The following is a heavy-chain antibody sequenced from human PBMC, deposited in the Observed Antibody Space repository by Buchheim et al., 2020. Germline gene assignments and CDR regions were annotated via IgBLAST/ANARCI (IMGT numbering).Heavy chain of an antibody. CDR3: GRDDGYYDSRGLYLYYYGMNV. CDR2: LYIGGAT. J-gene: IGHJ6*02. Sequence: EVQLVESGGAVVLPGESLRLSCAVSGSTSSGNYMSWVRQAPGKGLEWVSVLYIGGATHYADSVKGRFTISSDISKKTVFLQMDRLRAEDTGFYYCGRDDGYYDSRGLYLYYYGMNVWGQGT. CDR1: GSTSSGNY. V-gene: IGHV3-66*01. D-gene: IGHD3-22*01.